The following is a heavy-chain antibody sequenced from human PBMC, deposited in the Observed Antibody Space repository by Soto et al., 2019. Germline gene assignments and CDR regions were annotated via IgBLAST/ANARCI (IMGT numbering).Heavy chain of an antibody. V-gene: IGHV3-48*01. CDR1: GFTFSSYN. D-gene: IGHD2-15*01. J-gene: IGHJ4*02. CDR2: ISSSSDTI. CDR3: IGPAAATEL. Sequence: EVQLVESGGGLVQPGGSLRLSCVCSGFTFSSYNMNWVRQAPGKGLEWLSFISSSSDTIYYADSVKGRFTISRDNATNSLYLQMNSLRVEDTAVYYCIGPAAATELWGQGTLVTVSS.